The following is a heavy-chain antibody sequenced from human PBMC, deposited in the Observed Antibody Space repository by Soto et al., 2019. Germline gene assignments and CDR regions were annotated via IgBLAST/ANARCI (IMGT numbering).Heavy chain of an antibody. CDR2: INPILSMS. J-gene: IGHJ4*02. CDR1: GDTFSFYS. D-gene: IGHD3-10*01. V-gene: IGHV1-69*02. CDR3: ASSYGSGYRAFDY. Sequence: QVQLVQSGAEVRKPGSSVKVSCKASGDTFSFYSINWVRQAPGLGLEWMGRINPILSMSNYAQRFQGRVTMTADKSTSTAYMELSGRRSEDTAIYYCASSYGSGYRAFDYWGQGALVTVSS.